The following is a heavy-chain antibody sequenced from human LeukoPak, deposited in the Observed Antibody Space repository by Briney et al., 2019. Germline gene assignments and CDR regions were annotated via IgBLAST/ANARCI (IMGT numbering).Heavy chain of an antibody. D-gene: IGHD2-8*01. CDR2: IHHSGST. CDR3: ARGGGVLIPPGRY. CDR1: GVAFSGYY. V-gene: IGHV4-34*01. J-gene: IGHJ4*02. Sequence: SETLSLTCAVYGVAFSGYYWSWIRQPPGKGLEWIGEIHHSGSTNYNPPLKSRVTISVDTSKNQFSLKLSSVTAADKAVYYCARGGGVLIPPGRYWGKGTLDTVSS.